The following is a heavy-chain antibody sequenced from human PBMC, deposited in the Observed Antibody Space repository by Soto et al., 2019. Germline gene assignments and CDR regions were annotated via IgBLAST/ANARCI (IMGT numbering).Heavy chain of an antibody. V-gene: IGHV1-18*01. CDR3: ARGGFIAVADTDGFDY. CDR1: GYTFTSYG. J-gene: IGHJ4*02. D-gene: IGHD6-19*01. Sequence: QVQLVQSGAEVKKPGASVKVSCKASGYTFTSYGISWVRQAPGQGLEWMGWISAYNGNTNYAQKRQGRVTMTXXTXTXXAYMELRSLRSDDTAVYYCARGGFIAVADTDGFDYWGQGTLVTVSS. CDR2: ISAYNGNT.